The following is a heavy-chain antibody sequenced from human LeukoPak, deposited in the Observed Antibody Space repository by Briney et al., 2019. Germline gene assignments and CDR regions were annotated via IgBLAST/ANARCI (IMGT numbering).Heavy chain of an antibody. CDR3: ARRWIQLWPPTKHDAFDI. J-gene: IGHJ3*02. D-gene: IGHD5-18*01. CDR2: INHSGST. CDR1: GVSISSSYSY. V-gene: IGHV4-39*07. Sequence: SETLSLTCTVSGVSISSSYSYWGWIRQPPGKGLECIGEINHSGSTNYNPSLKSRVTISVDTSKNQFSLKLSSVTAADTAVYYCARRWIQLWPPTKHDAFDIWGQGTMVTVSS.